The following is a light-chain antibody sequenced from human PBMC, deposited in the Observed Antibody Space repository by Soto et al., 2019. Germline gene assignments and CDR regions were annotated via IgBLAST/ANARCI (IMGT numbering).Light chain of an antibody. V-gene: IGKV3-15*01. Sequence: EIVMTQSPATLSVSPGERATLSCRASQSVSSNLAWHQQKPGQAPRLLIYGASTRATGIPARFSGSGSGTEFTLTISSLRSEDIAVYYCQQYDIWPITFGQGIRLEIK. CDR3: QQYDIWPIT. CDR1: QSVSSN. CDR2: GAS. J-gene: IGKJ5*01.